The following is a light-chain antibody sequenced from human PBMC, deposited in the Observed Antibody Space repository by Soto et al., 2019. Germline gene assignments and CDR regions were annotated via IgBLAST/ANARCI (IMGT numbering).Light chain of an antibody. V-gene: IGKV1-33*01. J-gene: IGKJ5*01. CDR2: DAS. Sequence: DIQMTKSPSSLSGSVGNGGNIAWQASQDISNYLNWYQQKPGKAPKLLIYDASTLESGVPARFSATVSGTEFSLTITSLQPEDFATYYCQQLFDSPITFGQGTRLEIK. CDR1: QDISNY. CDR3: QQLFDSPIT.